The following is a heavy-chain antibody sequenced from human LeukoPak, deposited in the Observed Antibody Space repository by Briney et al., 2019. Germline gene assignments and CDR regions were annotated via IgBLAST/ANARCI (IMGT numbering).Heavy chain of an antibody. V-gene: IGHV4-31*03. CDR2: TYYSGST. J-gene: IGHJ4*02. D-gene: IGHD4-17*01. CDR3: ARRSDYGTRFFDY. CDR1: GGSISSGGYY. Sequence: SETLSLTCTVSGGSISSGGYYWSWIRQHPGKGLEWIGYTYYSGSTYYNPSLKSRVTISVDTSKNQFSLKLSSVTAADTAVYYCARRSDYGTRFFDYWGQGTLVTVSS.